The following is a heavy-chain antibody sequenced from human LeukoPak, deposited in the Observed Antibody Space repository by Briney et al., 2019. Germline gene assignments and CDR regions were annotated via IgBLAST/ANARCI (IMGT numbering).Heavy chain of an antibody. J-gene: IGHJ4*02. D-gene: IGHD3-9*01. CDR1: GFTFSSYS. Sequence: GGSLRLSCAASGFTFSSYSMNWVRQAPGKGLEWVSSISSSSSYIYYADSVKGRFTISRDNAKNSLYLQMNSLRAEDTAVYYGARLLRYFDWLSPPAYGARGPLATVP. V-gene: IGHV3-21*01. CDR2: ISSSSSYI. CDR3: ARLLRYFDWLSPPAY.